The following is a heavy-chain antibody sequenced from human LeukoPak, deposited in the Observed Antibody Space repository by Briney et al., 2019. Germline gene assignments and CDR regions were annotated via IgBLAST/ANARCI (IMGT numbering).Heavy chain of an antibody. V-gene: IGHV1-69*13. CDR2: IIPVFGQE. CDR1: GGTLNTYA. J-gene: IGHJ4*02. D-gene: IGHD1-26*01. CDR3: ARDVEWELLVLDDY. Sequence: SVKVSCKASGGTLNTYAINWVRQAPGQGLEWMGWIIPVFGQEKYAQKFQGRVTINADESASTVYMELSRLRSDDTAVYYCARDVEWELLVLDDYWGQGTLVTVSS.